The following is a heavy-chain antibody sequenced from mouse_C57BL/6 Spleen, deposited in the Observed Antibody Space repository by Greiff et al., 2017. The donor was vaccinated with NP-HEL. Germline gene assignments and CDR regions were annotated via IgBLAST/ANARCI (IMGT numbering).Heavy chain of an antibody. D-gene: IGHD4-1*01. CDR2: IYAGNSDT. CDR1: GYTFTSYW. CDR3: TRNWVTGTGNFDV. V-gene: IGHV1-5*01. Sequence: EVQLKQSGTVLARPGASVKMSCKTSGYTFTSYWMHWVKQRPGQGLEWIGAIYAGNSDTSYNQKFKGKAKLTAVTSASTAYMELSSLTNEDSSVYYCTRNWVTGTGNFDVWGTGTTVTVSS. J-gene: IGHJ1*03.